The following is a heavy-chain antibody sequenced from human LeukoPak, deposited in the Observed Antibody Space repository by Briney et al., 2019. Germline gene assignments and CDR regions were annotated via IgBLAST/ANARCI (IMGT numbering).Heavy chain of an antibody. D-gene: IGHD1-20*01. Sequence: PSQTLSLTCTVSGVSISSGSYYWSWIRQPAGKGLEWIGRIYASGSTNYNPSLKSRVTISVDTSKNQFSLKLSSVTAADTAVYYCARVDITGTPTGGYWGQGPLVTVSS. V-gene: IGHV4-61*02. CDR1: GVSISSGSYY. CDR3: ARVDITGTPTGGY. J-gene: IGHJ4*02. CDR2: IYASGST.